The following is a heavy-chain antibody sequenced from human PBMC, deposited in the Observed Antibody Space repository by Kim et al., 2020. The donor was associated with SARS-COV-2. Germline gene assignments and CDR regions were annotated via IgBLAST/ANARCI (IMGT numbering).Heavy chain of an antibody. CDR3: ARIQNKDY. V-gene: IGHV3-48*02. CDR2: SSTI. Sequence: SSTIYYADSVKGRFTISRDNAKNSLYLQMNSLRDEDTAVYYCARIQNKDYWGQGTLVTVSS. J-gene: IGHJ4*02.